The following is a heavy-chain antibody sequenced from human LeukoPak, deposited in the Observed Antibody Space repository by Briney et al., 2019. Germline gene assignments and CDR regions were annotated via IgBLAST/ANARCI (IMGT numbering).Heavy chain of an antibody. CDR3: ARGGVSNSWYRTPDY. D-gene: IGHD6-13*01. V-gene: IGHV1-69*05. CDR2: IIPIFGTA. J-gene: IGHJ4*02. CDR1: GGTFSSYA. Sequence: SVKVSCKASGGTFSSYAISWVRQAPGQGLEWMGGIIPIFGTANYAQKFQGRVTITTDESTSTAYMELSSLRSEDTAVYYCARGGVSNSWYRTPDYWGQGTLVTVSS.